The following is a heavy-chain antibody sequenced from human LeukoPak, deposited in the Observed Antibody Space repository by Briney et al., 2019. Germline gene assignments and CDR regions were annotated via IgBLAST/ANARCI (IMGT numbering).Heavy chain of an antibody. CDR3: ARVSGPYGDYYVDY. CDR1: GCSISSGDYY. V-gene: IGHV4-30-4*01. J-gene: IGHJ4*02. CDR2: IYYSRST. D-gene: IGHD4-17*01. Sequence: TSQTLSLTCTVSGCSISSGDYYWSWIRQPPGKGLEWVGYIYYSRSTYYNPSLKSRITISVDTSKNQFSLKLSSVTAADKAVYYCARVSGPYGDYYVDYWGQGTLVTVSS.